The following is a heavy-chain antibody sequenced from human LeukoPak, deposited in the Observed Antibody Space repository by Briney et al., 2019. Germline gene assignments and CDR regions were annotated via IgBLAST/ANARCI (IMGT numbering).Heavy chain of an antibody. J-gene: IGHJ4*02. V-gene: IGHV3-23*01. CDR1: GFTFSSYG. Sequence: GGSLRLSCAASGFTFSSYGMSWVRQAPGKGLEWVSAISGSGGSTYYADSVKGRFTISRDNSKNTLYLQMNSLRAEDTAVYYCAKESLTWIQLWSPYDYWGQGTLVTVSS. CDR2: ISGSGGST. CDR3: AKESLTWIQLWSPYDY. D-gene: IGHD5-18*01.